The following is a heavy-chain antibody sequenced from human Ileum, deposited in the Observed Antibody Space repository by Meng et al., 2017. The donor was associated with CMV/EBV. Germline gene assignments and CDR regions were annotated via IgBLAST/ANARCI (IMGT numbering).Heavy chain of an antibody. CDR2: INHSGST. V-gene: IGHV4-34*01. D-gene: IGHD5-12*01. Sequence: CAVYGGSFSGYYGSWIRQPPGKGLEWIGEINHSGSTNYNPSLKSRVTISVDTSKNQFSLKLSSVTAADTAVYYCARGPTNLNWFDPWGQGTLVTVSS. J-gene: IGHJ5*02. CDR3: ARGPTNLNWFDP. CDR1: GGSFSGYY.